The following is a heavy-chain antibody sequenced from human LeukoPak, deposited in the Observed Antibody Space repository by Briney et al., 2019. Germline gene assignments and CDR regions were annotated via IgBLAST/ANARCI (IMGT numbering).Heavy chain of an antibody. CDR2: ISYDGSNK. D-gene: IGHD3-10*01. CDR1: GFTFSSYA. Sequence: PGGSLRLSCAASGFTFSSYAMHWVRQAPGKGLEWVAVISYDGSNKYHADSVKGRFTISRGNSKNTLYLQMNSLRAEDTAVYYCARDSLGDPTYYFDYWGQGTLVTVSS. CDR3: ARDSLGDPTYYFDY. J-gene: IGHJ4*02. V-gene: IGHV3-30*04.